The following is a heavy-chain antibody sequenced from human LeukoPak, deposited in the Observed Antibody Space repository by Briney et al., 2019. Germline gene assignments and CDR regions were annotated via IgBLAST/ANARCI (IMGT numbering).Heavy chain of an antibody. CDR3: AKSGGYGLIDY. D-gene: IGHD1-26*01. Sequence: SETLSLTCTVSGYSISSGYYWGWIRQPPGKGLEWIGSIYYSGSTYYNASLQSRVTISIDTSKNQFSLRLNSVTAADTAMYYCAKSGGYGLIDYWGQGTLVTVSS. CDR1: GYSISSGYY. CDR2: IYYSGST. J-gene: IGHJ4*02. V-gene: IGHV4-38-2*02.